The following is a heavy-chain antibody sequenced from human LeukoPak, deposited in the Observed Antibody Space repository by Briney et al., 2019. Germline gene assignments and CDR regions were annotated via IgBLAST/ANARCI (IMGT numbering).Heavy chain of an antibody. CDR3: ARGVQLPGGRELHAFDI. CDR2: IYYSGST. Sequence: KPSETLSLTCTVSGGSISSSSYYWGWIRQPPGKGLEWIGSIYYSGSTYYNPSLKSRVTISVDTSKNQFSLKLSSVTAADTAVYYCARGVQLPGGRELHAFDIWGQGTMVTVSS. D-gene: IGHD3-10*01. CDR1: GGSISSSSYY. J-gene: IGHJ3*02. V-gene: IGHV4-39*07.